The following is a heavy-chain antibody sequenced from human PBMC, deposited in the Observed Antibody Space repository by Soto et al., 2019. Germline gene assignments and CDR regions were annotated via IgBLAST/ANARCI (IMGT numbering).Heavy chain of an antibody. CDR3: ARDRTYYDFWSGYQTPHYYGMDV. D-gene: IGHD3-3*01. J-gene: IGHJ6*02. CDR1: GGTFSSYA. Sequence: SVKVSCKASGGTFSSYAISWVRQAPGQGLEWMGGIIPIFGTANYAQKFQGRVTITADESTSTAYMELSSLRSEDTAVYYCARDRTYYDFWSGYQTPHYYGMDVWGQGTTVTVS. V-gene: IGHV1-69*13. CDR2: IIPIFGTA.